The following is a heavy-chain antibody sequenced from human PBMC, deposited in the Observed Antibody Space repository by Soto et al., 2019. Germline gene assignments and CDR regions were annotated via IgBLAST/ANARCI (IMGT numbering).Heavy chain of an antibody. CDR1: GFTFSSYG. CDR2: ISYDGSNK. CDR3: AKDQEEVILWFGELFDY. Sequence: QVPLVESGGGVVQPGRSLRLSCAASGFTFSSYGMHWVRQAPGKGLEWVAVISYDGSNKYYADSVKGRFTISRDNYTNTRYVKMNSVGAEDTAGYYCAKDQEEVILWFGELFDYWGQGSLVLVSS. J-gene: IGHJ4*02. V-gene: IGHV3-30*18. D-gene: IGHD3-10*01.